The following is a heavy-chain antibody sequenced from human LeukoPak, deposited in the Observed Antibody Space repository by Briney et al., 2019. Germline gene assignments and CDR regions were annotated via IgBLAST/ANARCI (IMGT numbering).Heavy chain of an antibody. CDR2: IYYSGST. V-gene: IGHV4-31*03. CDR3: ARGLLFSWFDP. D-gene: IGHD2-21*02. CDR1: GGSISSGGYY. Sequence: SSQTLSLTCTVSGGSISSGGYYWSWIRQHPGKGLEWTGYIYYSGSTYYNPSLKSRVTISVDTSKNQFSLKLSSVTAADTAVYYCARGLLFSWFDPWGQGTLVTVSS. J-gene: IGHJ5*02.